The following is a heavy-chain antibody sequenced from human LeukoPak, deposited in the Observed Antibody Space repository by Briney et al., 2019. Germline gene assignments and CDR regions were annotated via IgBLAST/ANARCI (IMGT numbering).Heavy chain of an antibody. V-gene: IGHV1-69*05. J-gene: IGHJ3*02. D-gene: IGHD6-13*01. Sequence: SVKVSCKASGGTFSCYAISWVRQAPGQGLEWMGRIIPIFGTANYAQKFQGRVTITTDESTSTAYMELSSLRSEDTAVYYCARDGYSSSWYERGDAFDIWGQGTMVTVSS. CDR1: GGTFSCYA. CDR3: ARDGYSSSWYERGDAFDI. CDR2: IIPIFGTA.